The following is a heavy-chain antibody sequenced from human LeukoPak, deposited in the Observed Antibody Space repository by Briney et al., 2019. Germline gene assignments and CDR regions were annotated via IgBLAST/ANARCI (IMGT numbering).Heavy chain of an antibody. CDR3: ARDLRVYCSGGSCYSMGVYYYFDY. Sequence: ASVKVSCKASGYTLTSYGISWVRQAPGPGLEWMGWISAYNCNTNSAQKLQGRVTMTTDTSTSTAYIERRSLRSDDTAVYYCARDLRVYCSGGSCYSMGVYYYFDYWGQGTLVTVSS. D-gene: IGHD2-15*01. V-gene: IGHV1-18*01. CDR2: ISAYNCNT. J-gene: IGHJ4*02. CDR1: GYTLTSYG.